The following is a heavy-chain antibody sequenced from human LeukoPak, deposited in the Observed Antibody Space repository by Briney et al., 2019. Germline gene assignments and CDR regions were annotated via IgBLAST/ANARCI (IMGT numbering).Heavy chain of an antibody. CDR1: GFTFSSSA. V-gene: IGHV3-23*01. CDR2: ISGSGGST. J-gene: IGHJ4*02. CDR3: AKVYDYVDY. Sequence: GGSLRLSCAASGFTFSSSAMGWARQAPGKGLEWVSAISGSGGSTYYADSVKGRFTISRDNSKNTLYLQMNSLRAEDTAVYYCAKVYDYVDYWGEGTLVTVSS.